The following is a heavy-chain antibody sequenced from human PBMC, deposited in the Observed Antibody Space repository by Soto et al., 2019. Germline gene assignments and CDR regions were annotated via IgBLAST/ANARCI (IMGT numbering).Heavy chain of an antibody. J-gene: IGHJ5*02. V-gene: IGHV3-9*01. CDR3: AKDSSGYYGGGFDP. CDR2: ISWNSGSI. CDR1: GFTFDDYA. Sequence: EVQLVESGGGLVQPGRSLRLSCAASGFTFDDYAMHWVRQAPGKGLEWVSGISWNSGSIGYAVSVKGRFTIASDNAKNSLYLQMNSLRAEDTALYYCAKDSSGYYGGGFDPWGQGTLVTVSS. D-gene: IGHD3-22*01.